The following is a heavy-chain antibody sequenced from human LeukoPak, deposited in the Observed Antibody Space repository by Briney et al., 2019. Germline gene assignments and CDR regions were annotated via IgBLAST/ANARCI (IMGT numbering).Heavy chain of an antibody. CDR2: IYYSGST. CDR1: GGSISSSSYY. D-gene: IGHD3-10*01. Sequence: PSETLSLTCTVSGGSISSSSYYWGWIRQPPGKGLEWIGSIYYSGSTYSNPSLQSRVTISVDTSKNQFSLKLNSVTAADTAVYYCARRPHYPRNWFDPWGQGTLVTVSS. CDR3: ARRPHYPRNWFDP. V-gene: IGHV4-39*01. J-gene: IGHJ5*02.